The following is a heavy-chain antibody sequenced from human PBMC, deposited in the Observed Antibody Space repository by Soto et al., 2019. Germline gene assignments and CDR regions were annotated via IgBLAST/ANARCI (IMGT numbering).Heavy chain of an antibody. Sequence: QVQLVESGGGLVKPGGSLRLSCAASGFTFSDYYMSWIRQAPGKGLEWGSYISSSGSTIYYADSVKGRFTISRDNAKNSLYLQMNSLRAEDTAVYYCASLVVPAAIDSVLLDVWGKGTTVTVSS. D-gene: IGHD2-2*01. J-gene: IGHJ6*04. CDR2: ISSSGSTI. V-gene: IGHV3-11*01. CDR3: ASLVVPAAIDSVLLDV. CDR1: GFTFSDYY.